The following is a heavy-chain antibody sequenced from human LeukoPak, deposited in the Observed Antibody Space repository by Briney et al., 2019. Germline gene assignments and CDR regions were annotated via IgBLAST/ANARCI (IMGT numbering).Heavy chain of an antibody. CDR1: GFTFGTCG. CDR2: ISSSGYNT. V-gene: IGHV3-23*01. CDR3: AKGAEEGVVITSVYYYYMDV. Sequence: AGGSLRLSCAASGFTFGTCGMSWVRQAPGKGLEWVSTISSSGYNTYYADSVQGRFTISRDNSKNTLYLQMNSLRVEDTAVYYCAKGAEEGVVITSVYYYYMDVWGKGTTVTISS. D-gene: IGHD3-22*01. J-gene: IGHJ6*03.